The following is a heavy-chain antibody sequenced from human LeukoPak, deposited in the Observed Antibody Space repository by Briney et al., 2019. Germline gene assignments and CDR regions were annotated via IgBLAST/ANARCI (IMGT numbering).Heavy chain of an antibody. Sequence: SETLSLTCAVSGESFSGFYWSWIRQSPGKGLEWIAEINYDGSTNHNPSLKSRVTISADTSKRQFSLKLTSLTAADTAVYYCARGGAGATTGPYDYWGQGTLVTVSS. V-gene: IGHV4-34*01. J-gene: IGHJ4*02. D-gene: IGHD1-26*01. CDR3: ARGGAGATTGPYDY. CDR1: GESFSGFY. CDR2: INYDGST.